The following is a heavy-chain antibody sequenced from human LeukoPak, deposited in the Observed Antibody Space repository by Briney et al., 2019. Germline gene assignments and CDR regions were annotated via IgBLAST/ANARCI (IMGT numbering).Heavy chain of an antibody. J-gene: IGHJ4*02. CDR2: IYYSGST. CDR1: GVSISSYY. D-gene: IGHD5-12*01. CDR3: ARDSGDYLGY. V-gene: IGHV4-59*01. Sequence: SETLSLTCSVSGVSISSYYWSWIRQPPGKGLEWIGYIYYSGSTNYNPSLKSRVTISVDTSKNQFSLKLSSVTAADTAVYYCARDSGDYLGYWGQGTLVTVSS.